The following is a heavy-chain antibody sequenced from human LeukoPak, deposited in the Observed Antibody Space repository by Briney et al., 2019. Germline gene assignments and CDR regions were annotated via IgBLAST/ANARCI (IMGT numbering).Heavy chain of an antibody. CDR1: GDSFSSGGDH. V-gene: IGHV4-61*08. CDR3: ARDKGYYYDSSGFDY. CDR2: VYYSGNT. D-gene: IGHD3-22*01. Sequence: PSETLSLTCTVSGDSFSSGGDHWNWIRQHPGKGLDCSGYVYYSGNTHYNPSLKSRVTISVDTSKNQFSLKLSSVTAADTAVYYCARDKGYYYDSSGFDYWGQGTLVTVSS. J-gene: IGHJ4*02.